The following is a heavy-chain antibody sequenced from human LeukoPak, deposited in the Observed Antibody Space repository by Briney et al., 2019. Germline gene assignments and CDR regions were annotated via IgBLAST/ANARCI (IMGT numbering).Heavy chain of an antibody. D-gene: IGHD1-14*01. V-gene: IGHV4-38-2*01. CDR3: ARHTGGQIGY. CDR1: GYSISSGYY. J-gene: IGHJ4*02. Sequence: SETLSLTCAVSGYSISSGYYWGWTRQPPGKGLEWIGSIYHSGSTYYNPSLKSRATISVDTSKNQFSLKLSSVTAADTAVYYCARHTGGQIGYWGQGTLVTVSS. CDR2: IYHSGST.